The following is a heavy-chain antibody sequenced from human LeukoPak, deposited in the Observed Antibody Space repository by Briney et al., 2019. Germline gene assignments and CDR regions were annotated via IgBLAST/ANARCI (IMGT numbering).Heavy chain of an antibody. CDR1: GFTFSSYA. CDR2: ISYDGNNK. CDR3: ARGGTGYSSNWNGPDYHYHAMDV. D-gene: IGHD6-13*01. V-gene: IGHV3-30*03. Sequence: GGSLRLSCAASGFTFSSYAMHWVRQAPGKGLDWVAVISYDGNNKYYADSVKGRFTISRDNSQNTLHLQMNNLRVEDTAVYYCARGGTGYSSNWNGPDYHYHAMDVWGQGTTVIVSS. J-gene: IGHJ6*02.